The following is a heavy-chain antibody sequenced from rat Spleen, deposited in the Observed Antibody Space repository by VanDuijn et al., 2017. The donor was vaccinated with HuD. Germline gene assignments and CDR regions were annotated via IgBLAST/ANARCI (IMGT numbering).Heavy chain of an antibody. Sequence: EVQLVESGGGLVQPGRSLKLSCAASGFTFSNFGMHWIRQAPTKGLEWVASISVSGGSTYYRDSVKGRFTLSRENSKSTLYLQMDSLRSEDTATYYCVKDRDGGYAFEHWGQGVMVTVSS. CDR3: VKDRDGGYAFEH. CDR2: ISVSGGST. CDR1: GFTFSNFG. J-gene: IGHJ2*01. V-gene: IGHV5-19*01. D-gene: IGHD1-11*01.